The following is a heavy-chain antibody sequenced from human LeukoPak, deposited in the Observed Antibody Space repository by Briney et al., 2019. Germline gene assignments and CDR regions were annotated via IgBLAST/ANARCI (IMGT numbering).Heavy chain of an antibody. J-gene: IGHJ1*01. V-gene: IGHV4-34*01. CDR3: VRVGAAAGYTIEYFQH. CDR2: INHSGST. CDR1: GFTFSSYS. Sequence: PGGSLRLSCAASGFTFSSYSMNWVRQPPGKGLEWIGEINHSGSTNYNPSLKSRVTISVDTSKNQFSLKLSSVTAADTAMYYCVRVGAAAGYTIEYFQHWGQGTLVTVSS. D-gene: IGHD6-13*01.